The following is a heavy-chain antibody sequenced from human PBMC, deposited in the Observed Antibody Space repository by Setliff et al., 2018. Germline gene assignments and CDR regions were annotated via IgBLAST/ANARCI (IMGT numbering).Heavy chain of an antibody. J-gene: IGHJ4*02. CDR3: ARVSEFYYGSGTIDS. D-gene: IGHD3-10*01. CDR1: GDSINRNY. CDR2: IHYSGNT. V-gene: IGHV4-59*01. Sequence: LSLTCSVSGDSINRNYWSWIRQPPGKGLEWLGYIHYSGNTNYNPSLKSRVTISLNRSKNQISLKLSSVTAADTAVYYCARVSEFYYGSGTIDSWGQGTLVTVSS.